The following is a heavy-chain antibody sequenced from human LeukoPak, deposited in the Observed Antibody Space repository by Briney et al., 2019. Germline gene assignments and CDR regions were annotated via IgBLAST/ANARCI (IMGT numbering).Heavy chain of an antibody. D-gene: IGHD1-26*01. Sequence: SETLSLTCAVYGGSFSGYYWSWIRQPPGKGLEWIGEINHSGSTNYNPSLKSRVTISLDTSKNQFSLNLNSVTAADTAVYYCARVRLPGTGMDVWGQGTTVIVSS. CDR1: GGSFSGYY. CDR2: INHSGST. V-gene: IGHV4-34*01. J-gene: IGHJ6*02. CDR3: ARVRLPGTGMDV.